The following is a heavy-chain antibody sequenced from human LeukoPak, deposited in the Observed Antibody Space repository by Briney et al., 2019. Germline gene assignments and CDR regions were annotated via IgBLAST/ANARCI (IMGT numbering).Heavy chain of an antibody. Sequence: GGSLRLSCAASGFTFSCHAMSWVRQAPGKGLEWVSTTGLNSVNTLCAESVQGRFSISRDNSKNTLDLQMDNLRVDDTAVYYCAKGDDIGKHPTRAYYSDTWGQGTLVTVSS. CDR2: TGLNSVNT. D-gene: IGHD3-22*01. V-gene: IGHV3-23*01. CDR3: AKGDDIGKHPTRAYYSDT. CDR1: GFTFSCHA. J-gene: IGHJ4*02.